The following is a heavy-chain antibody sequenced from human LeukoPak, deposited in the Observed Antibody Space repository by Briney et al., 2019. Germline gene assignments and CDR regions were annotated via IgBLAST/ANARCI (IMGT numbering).Heavy chain of an antibody. CDR3: AKRDYSDSNTYAPLFDY. CDR1: GFTFDDYA. Sequence: PGRSLRLSCAASGFTFDDYALHWVRQAPGKGLECVSGITGSGGRTYYADSVKGRFTISRDNSKNTLYLQMSSLRAEDTAVYYCAKRDYSDSNTYAPLFDYWGQGTLVTVSS. CDR2: ITGSGGRT. J-gene: IGHJ4*02. D-gene: IGHD3-22*01. V-gene: IGHV3-23*01.